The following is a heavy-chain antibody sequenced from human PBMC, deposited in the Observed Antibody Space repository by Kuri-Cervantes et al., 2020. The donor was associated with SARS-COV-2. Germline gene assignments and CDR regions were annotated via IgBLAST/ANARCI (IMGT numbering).Heavy chain of an antibody. CDR2: INDSGAT. J-gene: IGHJ6*03. CDR3: ARSGWYSRGVTYYHLDV. Sequence: SETLSLTCAVYGGSFSGYQWSWIRQTPGMGLEWIGQINDSGATKYNPSLKSRITISVDTSKNQFSLNQTSVTAADTAVYFCARSGWYSRGVTYYHLDVWGKGTTVTVSS. D-gene: IGHD6-19*01. V-gene: IGHV4-34*01. CDR1: GGSFSGYQ.